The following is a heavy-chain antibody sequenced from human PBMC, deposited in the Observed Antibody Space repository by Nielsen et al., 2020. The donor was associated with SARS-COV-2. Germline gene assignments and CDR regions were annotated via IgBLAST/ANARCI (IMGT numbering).Heavy chain of an antibody. Sequence: SETLSLTCSVSGDSISGYYWSWIRQAPGKGLEWIGFMFHDGRSDYNPSLSGRATVSLDMSKSQFSLKLTSVTAADTAVYYCARLETRTTFDFGYLDAWGEGTTVTVS. V-gene: IGHV4-59*08. D-gene: IGHD3-16*01. CDR1: GDSISGYY. CDR2: MFHDGRS. CDR3: ARLETRTTFDFGYLDA. J-gene: IGHJ6*03.